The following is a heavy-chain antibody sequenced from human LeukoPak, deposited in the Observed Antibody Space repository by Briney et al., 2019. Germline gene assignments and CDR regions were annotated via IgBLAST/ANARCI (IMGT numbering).Heavy chain of an antibody. Sequence: GGSLRLSCAAPGFMFSSNWMSWVRLAPGKGLEWVANIKEDGTETYYVDSVKGRFTISRDNAKNSLYLQMNSLRVEDTAVYYCAKEGRSLQTYWGQGTLVTVSS. D-gene: IGHD5-24*01. V-gene: IGHV3-7*03. J-gene: IGHJ4*02. CDR3: AKEGRSLQTY. CDR1: GFMFSSNW. CDR2: IKEDGTET.